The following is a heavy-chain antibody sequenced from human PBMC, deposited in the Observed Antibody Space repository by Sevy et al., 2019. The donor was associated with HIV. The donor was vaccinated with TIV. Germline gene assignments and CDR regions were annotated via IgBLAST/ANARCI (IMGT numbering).Heavy chain of an antibody. D-gene: IGHD3-22*01. CDR2: ISAGGYTT. CDR3: AKDFSDVYYYDSSATVDY. Sequence: GGSLRLSCAASGIAFSTYAMFWVRQAPGKGLEWVSSISAGGYTTYYADSVKGRFTLSRDNSRNTLDLQMNSLRADDMAVYYCAKDFSDVYYYDSSATVDYWGQGTLVTVSS. V-gene: IGHV3-23*01. CDR1: GIAFSTYA. J-gene: IGHJ4*02.